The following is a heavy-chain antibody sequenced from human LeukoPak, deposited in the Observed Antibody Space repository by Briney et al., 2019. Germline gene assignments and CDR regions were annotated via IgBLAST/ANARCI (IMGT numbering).Heavy chain of an antibody. J-gene: IGHJ6*03. CDR1: GFTFSSYA. CDR2: ISYDGSNK. D-gene: IGHD5-12*01. V-gene: IGHV3-30*04. Sequence: GGSLRLPCAASGFTFSSYAMHWVRQAPGKGLEWVAVISYDGSNKYYADSVKGRFTISRDNSKNTLYLQMNSLRAEDTAVYYCARESYSGYGYYYYYMDVWGKGTTVTVSS. CDR3: ARESYSGYGYYYYYMDV.